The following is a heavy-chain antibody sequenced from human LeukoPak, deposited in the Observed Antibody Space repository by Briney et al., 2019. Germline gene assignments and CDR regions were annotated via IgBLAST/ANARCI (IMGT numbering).Heavy chain of an antibody. CDR3: ARHPIFGGTNVYAFDY. V-gene: IGHV4-59*08. CDR1: GSSISSYY. Sequence: SETLSLTCTVSGSSISSYYWSWVRQPPGKGLEYIGYIYYTGSTNSSPSLKSRVSISVDTSKNQFSLKLNSVTAADTAVYYCARHPIFGGTNVYAFDYWGQGTLVTVSS. J-gene: IGHJ4*02. CDR2: IYYTGST. D-gene: IGHD2-8*01.